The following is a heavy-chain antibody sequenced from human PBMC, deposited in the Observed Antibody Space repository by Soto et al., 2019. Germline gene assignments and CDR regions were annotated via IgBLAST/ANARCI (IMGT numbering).Heavy chain of an antibody. CDR1: GGTFSSYA. J-gene: IGHJ3*02. CDR2: IIPIFGTA. Sequence: QVQLVQSGAEVKKPGSSVKVSCKASGGTFSSYAISWVRQAPGQGLEWMGGIIPIFGTANYAQKFQGRVTITADESTSTGYMGLSSLRAEETAVYSCARTPGGVVVVAAQGDAFDIWGQGTMVTVSS. V-gene: IGHV1-69*01. CDR3: ARTPGGVVVVAAQGDAFDI. D-gene: IGHD2-15*01.